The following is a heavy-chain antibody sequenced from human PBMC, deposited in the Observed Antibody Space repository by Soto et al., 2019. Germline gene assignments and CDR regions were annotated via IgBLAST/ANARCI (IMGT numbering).Heavy chain of an antibody. CDR3: ARGADYCRGVSSCFEGYYYYMDV. J-gene: IGHJ6*03. CDR2: TFYTGGT. CDR1: GVSITSYY. D-gene: IGHD6-13*01. Sequence: SETLSLTCNVSGVSITSYYWNWIRQTPEKGMEWIGQTFYTGGTNYSPSLRGRVTTSVDTSKNQLSLKLSSVTAADTAVYYCARGADYCRGVSSCFEGYYYYMDVWGKGTTVTVSS. V-gene: IGHV4-59*08.